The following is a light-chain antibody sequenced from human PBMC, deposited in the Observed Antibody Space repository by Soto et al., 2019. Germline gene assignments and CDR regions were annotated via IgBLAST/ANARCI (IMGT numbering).Light chain of an antibody. CDR1: QSVSSSY. V-gene: IGKV3-20*01. Sequence: EIVLTQSPGTLSLSPGEIATLSFSASQSVSSSYLAWYQQKPGQAPRLLIYAASSRATGIPDRFSGSGSGTDFTLTISRLEPEDFAVYYCQQYGSSITFGQGTRLEIK. CDR3: QQYGSSIT. J-gene: IGKJ5*01. CDR2: AAS.